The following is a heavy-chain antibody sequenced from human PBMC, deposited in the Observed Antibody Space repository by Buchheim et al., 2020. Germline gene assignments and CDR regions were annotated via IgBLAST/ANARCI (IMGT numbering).Heavy chain of an antibody. CDR1: GFTFSSYA. CDR3: AKDLTYYYDSSRYFQH. Sequence: EVQLLESGGGLVQPGGSLRLSCAASGFTFSSYAMSWVRQAPGKGLEWVSAISGSGGSTYYADSVKGRFTISRDNSKSTLYLEMNSLRAEDTAVYYCAKDLTYYYDSSRYFQHWGQGTL. V-gene: IGHV3-23*01. CDR2: ISGSGGST. D-gene: IGHD3-22*01. J-gene: IGHJ1*01.